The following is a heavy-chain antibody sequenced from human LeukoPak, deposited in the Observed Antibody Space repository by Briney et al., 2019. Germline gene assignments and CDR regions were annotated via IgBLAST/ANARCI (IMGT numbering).Heavy chain of an antibody. CDR2: IKYDGSED. V-gene: IGHV3-7*01. CDR1: GFTFSRYW. Sequence: GGSLRLSCAASGFTFSRYWMSRMRQAPGKGLEWVANIKYDGSEDYYVDSVKGRFTISRDNAKNTLYLQLNSLRVEDTAVYYCKSGGAAPGSLDYWGQGTLVTVSP. J-gene: IGHJ4*02. D-gene: IGHD1-1*01. CDR3: KSGGAAPGSLDY.